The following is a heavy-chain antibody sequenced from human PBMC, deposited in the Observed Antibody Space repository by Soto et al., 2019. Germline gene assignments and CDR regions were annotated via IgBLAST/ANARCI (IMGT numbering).Heavy chain of an antibody. CDR1: GGSVSSNTYY. J-gene: IGHJ4*02. D-gene: IGHD3-22*01. V-gene: IGHV4-61*01. CDR3: ARTHMYYYAISGYSKQSFHFDS. CDR2: VYDSGTT. Sequence: AETLSLTCSVSGGSVSSNTYYWSWIRQPPGKRLVWVGYVYDSGTTNYNRSLKSRFTISINTSGNQSSLKLSSMTAAQTAVYFCARTHMYYYAISGYSKQSFHFDSWGQGTLVTVSS.